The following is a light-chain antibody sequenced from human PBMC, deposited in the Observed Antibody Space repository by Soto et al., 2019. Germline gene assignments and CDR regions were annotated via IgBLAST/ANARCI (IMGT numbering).Light chain of an antibody. CDR1: QSVSSN. CDR2: GAS. V-gene: IGKV3-15*01. CDR3: QQYNNWPPWT. J-gene: IGKJ1*01. Sequence: EIVMTQSPAPLSVSPGERATLSCRASQSVSSNLAWYKQKPCQAPRLLIYGASTRATGIPARFSGSGSGTEFTLTISILQSEDFAVYYCQQYNNWPPWTFGQGTKVEIK.